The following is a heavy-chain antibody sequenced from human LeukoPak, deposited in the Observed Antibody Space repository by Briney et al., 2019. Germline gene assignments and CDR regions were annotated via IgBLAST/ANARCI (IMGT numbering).Heavy chain of an antibody. Sequence: SETLSLTCTVSGGSISSSSHYWGWIRQPPGKGLEWIGSIYYSGSTYYNPSLKSRVTISVDTSKNQFSLKLSSVTAADTAVYYCARPSADGYYYMDVWGKGTTVTISS. D-gene: IGHD5-24*01. J-gene: IGHJ6*03. CDR3: ARPSADGYYYMDV. CDR2: IYYSGST. V-gene: IGHV4-39*01. CDR1: GGSISSSSHY.